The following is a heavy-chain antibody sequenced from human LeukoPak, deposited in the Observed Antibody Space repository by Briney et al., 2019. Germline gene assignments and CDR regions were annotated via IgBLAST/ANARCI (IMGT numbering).Heavy chain of an antibody. CDR1: GFTFTSFG. CDR2: IRNDGDVI. J-gene: IGHJ4*02. Sequence: GGSLRLSCAASGFTFTSFGMQWVRQTPGKGLEWVAFIRNDGDVIYYADSVKGRFTISRDNSKSTVSLQLNNLRVEDTGVYYCAKDFISIKALIPWDCWGQGTLVTVSP. V-gene: IGHV3-30*02. D-gene: IGHD2-21*01. CDR3: AKDFISIKALIPWDC.